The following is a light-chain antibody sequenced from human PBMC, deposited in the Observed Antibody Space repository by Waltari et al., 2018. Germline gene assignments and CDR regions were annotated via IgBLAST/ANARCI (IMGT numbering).Light chain of an antibody. CDR1: SHAVGNYDL. V-gene: IGLV2-23*02. Sequence: QSALTQPASVSGSPGQSLTISCTGTSHAVGNYDLVPWYQQHPGKAPKLIIYEVTKRPSGFSNRFSGSKSGNTASLTISGLHTEDEGDYYCCSYSGDLSFGVVFGGGTKLTVL. J-gene: IGLJ2*01. CDR2: EVT. CDR3: CSYSGDLSFGVV.